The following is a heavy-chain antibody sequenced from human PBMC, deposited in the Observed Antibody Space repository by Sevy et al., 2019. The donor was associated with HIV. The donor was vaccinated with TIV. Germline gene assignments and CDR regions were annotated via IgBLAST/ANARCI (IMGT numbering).Heavy chain of an antibody. CDR2: IWFDGSNT. V-gene: IGHV3-33*01. D-gene: IGHD4-17*01. CDR1: GFTFSTYG. Sequence: SLRLSCAASGFTFSTYGMHWVRQAPGKGLEWVAVIWFDGSNTYYADSVKGQFTISRDIAKNTQHLQMKILKAEDTAVYYCARVLEFYDYGDYGPAFMPDYWGQGTLVTVSS. J-gene: IGHJ4*02. CDR3: ARVLEFYDYGDYGPAFMPDY.